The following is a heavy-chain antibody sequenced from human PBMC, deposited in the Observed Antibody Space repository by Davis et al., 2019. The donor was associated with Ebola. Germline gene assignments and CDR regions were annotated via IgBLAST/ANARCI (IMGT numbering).Heavy chain of an antibody. CDR3: ARDQGWGSYYFDY. CDR1: GGSFSGYY. Sequence: SETLSLTCAVYGGSFSGYYWSWIRQPPGKGLEWIGEINHSGSTNYNPSLKSRVTISVDTSKNQFSLQLNSVTPEDTAVYYCARDQGWGSYYFDYWGQGTLVSVSS. D-gene: IGHD3-10*01. J-gene: IGHJ4*02. CDR2: INHSGST. V-gene: IGHV4-34*01.